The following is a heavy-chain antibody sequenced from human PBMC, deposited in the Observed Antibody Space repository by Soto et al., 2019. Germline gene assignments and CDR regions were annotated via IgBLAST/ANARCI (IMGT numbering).Heavy chain of an antibody. Sequence: SVNVSCKASGCTFTSYAMHRVRQAPGQRLEWMGRITPIIGITKYAQTFQGRVTITADKSTSPAYMELSSLRSEDTAVYYCARAGYCSSTSCPRFGIDVWGQGPMVTVSS. J-gene: IGHJ6*02. CDR1: GCTFTSYA. CDR2: ITPIIGIT. V-gene: IGHV1-69*10. CDR3: ARAGYCSSTSCPRFGIDV. D-gene: IGHD2-2*01.